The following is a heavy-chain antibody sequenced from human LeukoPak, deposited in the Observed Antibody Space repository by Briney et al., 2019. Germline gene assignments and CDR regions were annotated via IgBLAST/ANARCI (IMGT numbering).Heavy chain of an antibody. Sequence: GASVKVSCKASGYTFTGYYMHWVRQAPGQGLEWMGWINPNSGGTNYAQKFQGRVTMTTVTSTSTVYMELRSLRSDDTAVYYCARDNRPSGSYLGYWGQGTLVTVSS. CDR1: GYTFTGYY. D-gene: IGHD1-26*01. V-gene: IGHV1-2*02. CDR3: ARDNRPSGSYLGY. CDR2: INPNSGGT. J-gene: IGHJ4*02.